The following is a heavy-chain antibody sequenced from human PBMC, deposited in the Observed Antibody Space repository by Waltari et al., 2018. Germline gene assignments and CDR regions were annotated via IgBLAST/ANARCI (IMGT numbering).Heavy chain of an antibody. Sequence: EIQLVQSGGGLVQPGGSLRLSCAASGFNMADSSLNWVRPAPGKGLEWVSYITGTSRTKLYADSVRGRFTISRDNAKNSLYLQMNSLRADDTAVYFCARPVRISGNYGLDVWGQGTTVIVSS. CDR3: ARPVRISGNYGLDV. CDR1: GFNMADSS. CDR2: ITGTSRTK. V-gene: IGHV3-48*01. J-gene: IGHJ6*02.